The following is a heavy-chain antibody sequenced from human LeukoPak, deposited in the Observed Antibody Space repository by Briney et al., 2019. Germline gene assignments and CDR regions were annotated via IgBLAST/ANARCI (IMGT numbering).Heavy chain of an antibody. D-gene: IGHD6-19*01. Sequence: PGRSLTLSCAASEFTFTTYGMHWVRQAPGKGLEWVAFIYYDGSNIYYADYVKGRFTISRDNSKNTLYLQMNSLRAEDTAVYYCAKDRIAVAGTMTVQDYWGQGTLVTVSS. V-gene: IGHV3-30*02. CDR2: IYYDGSNI. J-gene: IGHJ4*02. CDR1: EFTFTTYG. CDR3: AKDRIAVAGTMTVQDY.